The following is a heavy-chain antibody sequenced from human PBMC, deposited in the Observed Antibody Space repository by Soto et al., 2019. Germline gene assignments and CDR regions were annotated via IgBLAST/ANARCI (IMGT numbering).Heavy chain of an antibody. CDR2: INHSGST. D-gene: IGHD1-1*01. V-gene: IGHV4-34*01. Sequence: QVQLQQWGAGLLKPSETLSLTCAVYDGSFSGYYWSWIRQPPGKGLEWIGEINHSGSTKYNPSLKSRVTISVDTSKNQFSLKLSSVTAADTAVYYCASLTGTTLYNWFDPWGQGTLVTVSS. CDR3: ASLTGTTLYNWFDP. CDR1: DGSFSGYY. J-gene: IGHJ5*02.